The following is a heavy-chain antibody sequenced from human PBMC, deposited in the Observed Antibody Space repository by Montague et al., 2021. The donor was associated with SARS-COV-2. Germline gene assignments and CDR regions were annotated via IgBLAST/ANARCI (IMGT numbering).Heavy chain of an antibody. Sequence: PALVKPTQTLTLTCTLSGFSLSTSGMRASWIRQPPGKALEWLAHLDWDDDKFYSTSLKTRLTISKDTSKNQVILTTTNMDPVDTATYYCARSYYDILTNYYDAFDIWGQGTMVTVSS. J-gene: IGHJ3*02. CDR2: LDWDDDK. D-gene: IGHD3-9*01. V-gene: IGHV2-70*04. CDR1: GFSLSTSGMR. CDR3: ARSYYDILTNYYDAFDI.